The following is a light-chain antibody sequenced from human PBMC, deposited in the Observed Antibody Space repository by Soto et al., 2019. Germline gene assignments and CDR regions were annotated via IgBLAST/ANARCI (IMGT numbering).Light chain of an antibody. Sequence: EIVLTQSPATLSLSPGERATLSCRASQSVSRYLAWYQQKPGQAPRLLIYDASNRATGTPARFSGSGSGTGFTLTISSLEPEDFAVPYCQQRSNWPPLPFGGGT. CDR3: QQRSNWPPLP. J-gene: IGKJ4*01. CDR2: DAS. CDR1: QSVSRY. V-gene: IGKV3-11*01.